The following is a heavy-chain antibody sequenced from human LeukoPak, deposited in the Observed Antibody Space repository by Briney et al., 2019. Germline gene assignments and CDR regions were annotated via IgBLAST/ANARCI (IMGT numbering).Heavy chain of an antibody. V-gene: IGHV1-69*13. J-gene: IGHJ4*02. Sequence: ASVKVSCKASGGTFSSYAISWVRQAPGQGLEWMGGIFPIFGTANYAQKFQGRVTITADESTSTAYMELSSLRSEDTAVYYCARELYSGSYCELDYWGQGTLVTVSS. CDR3: ARELYSGSYCELDY. D-gene: IGHD1-26*01. CDR1: GGTFSSYA. CDR2: IFPIFGTA.